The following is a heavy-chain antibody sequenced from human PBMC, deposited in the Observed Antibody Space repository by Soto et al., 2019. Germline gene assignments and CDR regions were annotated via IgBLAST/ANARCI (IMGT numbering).Heavy chain of an antibody. CDR1: GAFISTYY. D-gene: IGHD2-15*01. V-gene: IGHV4-59*01. J-gene: IGHJ5*02. CDR3: ARDLKEYCSDGKCNWFDP. CDR2: ISYSGST. Sequence: TSETLSPSYTGSGAFISTYYWSLIRQPPGKGLEWIGYISYSGSTNYNPSLRSRVTISFDASKNQISLQVRSATAADAAVYYCARDLKEYCSDGKCNWFDPWGQGTLVTVSS.